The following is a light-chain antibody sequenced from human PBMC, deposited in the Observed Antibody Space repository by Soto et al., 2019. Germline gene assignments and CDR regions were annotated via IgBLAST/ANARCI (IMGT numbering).Light chain of an antibody. CDR3: QQYNNWPYT. V-gene: IGKV3-15*01. J-gene: IGKJ2*01. CDR1: QSVSSN. Sequence: EIVMTQSPATLSVSPGERATLSCRASQSVSSNLAWYQQKPGQAPRLLIYGASTRATGIPAWFRGSESGTEFTLTISSLQSGDFAVYYCQQYNNWPYTFGQGTKLEIK. CDR2: GAS.